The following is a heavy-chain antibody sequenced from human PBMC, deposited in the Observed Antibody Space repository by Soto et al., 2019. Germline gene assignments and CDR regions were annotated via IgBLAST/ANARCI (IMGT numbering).Heavy chain of an antibody. CDR3: ARDRAGYSSSWYIRSFYRHALTY. D-gene: IGHD6-13*01. CDR1: GFTFSSYG. J-gene: IGHJ4*02. CDR2: IWYDGSNK. V-gene: IGHV3-33*01. Sequence: GGSLRLSCAASGFTFSSYGMHWVRQAPGKGLEWVAVIWYDGSNKYYADSVKGRFTISRDNSKNTLYLQMNSLRAEETAVYYCARDRAGYSSSWYIRSFYRHALTYWGQGTLVTVSS.